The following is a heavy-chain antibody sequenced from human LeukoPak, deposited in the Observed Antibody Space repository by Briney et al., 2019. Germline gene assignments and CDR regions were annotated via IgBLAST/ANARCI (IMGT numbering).Heavy chain of an antibody. D-gene: IGHD1-26*01. CDR2: VSDSGGST. V-gene: IGHV3-23*01. CDR1: GFTFSSYA. CDR3: AQNQWEFPA. Sequence: PGGSLRLSCVVSGFTFSSYAMSWVRQTPGKGPEWVSSVSDSGGSTYYADSVQGRFTISRDNSKNTLYLQMNSLRAEDTATYFCAQNQWEFPAWGQGTLVTVSS. J-gene: IGHJ5*02.